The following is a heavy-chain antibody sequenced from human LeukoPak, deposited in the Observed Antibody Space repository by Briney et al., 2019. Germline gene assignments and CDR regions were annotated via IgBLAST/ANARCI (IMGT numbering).Heavy chain of an antibody. CDR1: GYTFTSYD. V-gene: IGHV1-8*01. J-gene: IGHJ6*02. D-gene: IGHD3-3*01. Sequence: ASVKVSCKASGYTFTSYDINWVRQATGQGLEWMGWMNPNSGNTGYAQKFQGRVTMTRNTSISTAYMELSSLRSEDTAVYYCARGPRYYDFWSGYHGGTDVWGQGTTVTASS. CDR3: ARGPRYYDFWSGYHGGTDV. CDR2: MNPNSGNT.